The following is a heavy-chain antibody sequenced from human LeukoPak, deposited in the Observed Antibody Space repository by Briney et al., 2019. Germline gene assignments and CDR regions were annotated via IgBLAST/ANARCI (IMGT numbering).Heavy chain of an antibody. Sequence: SVKVSCKASGGTFSSYAISWVRQAPGQGLEWMGGIIPIFGTANYAQKFQGRVTITADESTSTAYMELSSLRSEDTAVYYCASRGNRIAAAGYYFDYWGQGTLVTVSS. V-gene: IGHV1-69*13. CDR3: ASRGNRIAAAGYYFDY. CDR2: IIPIFGTA. D-gene: IGHD6-13*01. CDR1: GGTFSSYA. J-gene: IGHJ4*02.